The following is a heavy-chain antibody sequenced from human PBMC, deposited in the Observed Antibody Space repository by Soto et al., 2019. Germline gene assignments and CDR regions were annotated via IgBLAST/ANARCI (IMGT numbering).Heavy chain of an antibody. V-gene: IGHV1-69*13. D-gene: IGHD6-19*01. CDR2: IIPIFGTA. CDR1: GCTFSSYA. Sequence: ASVKVSCKASGCTFSSYAISWVRQAPGQGLEWMGGIIPIFGTANYAQKFQGRVTITADESTSTAYMELSSVTAADTAVYYCARRAVAGNWFDPWGQGTLVTVSS. J-gene: IGHJ5*02. CDR3: ARRAVAGNWFDP.